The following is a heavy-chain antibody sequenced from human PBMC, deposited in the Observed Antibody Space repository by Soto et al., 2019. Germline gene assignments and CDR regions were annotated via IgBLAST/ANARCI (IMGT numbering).Heavy chain of an antibody. V-gene: IGHV4-31*03. CDR3: ARANIVVVVAGYFDY. CDR1: GGSISSGGYY. J-gene: IGHJ4*02. D-gene: IGHD2-15*01. CDR2: IYYSGST. Sequence: QVQLQESGPGLVKPSQTLSLTCTVSGGSISSGGYYWSWIRQHPGKGLEWIGYIYYSGSTYYNPSLKSRVTIAVDTSKNQFSLKLSSVTAADTTVYYCARANIVVVVAGYFDYWGQGTLVTVSS.